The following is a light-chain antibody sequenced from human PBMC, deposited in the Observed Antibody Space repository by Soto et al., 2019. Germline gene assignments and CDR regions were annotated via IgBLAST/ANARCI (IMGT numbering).Light chain of an antibody. V-gene: IGKV1-5*01. CDR3: QQYNNFRWT. CDR1: QNINNY. CDR2: DAS. Sequence: DIQMTPSPSSLSASLVDRLTITCQASQNINNYLNWYQQKPGNAPPLLIYDASTLESGVPLRFSGSGSGTEFTLTISSLQPDDVATYYCQQYNNFRWTFGQGTKVDIK. J-gene: IGKJ1*01.